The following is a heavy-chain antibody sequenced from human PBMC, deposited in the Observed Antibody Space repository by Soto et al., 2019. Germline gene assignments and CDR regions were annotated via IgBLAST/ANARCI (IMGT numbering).Heavy chain of an antibody. V-gene: IGHV3-11*06. D-gene: IGHD3-10*01. Sequence: QVQLVESGGGLVKPGVSLRLSCAASRFTFTDYYMSWIRQAPGKGLEWVSYISSSSSYIYYADSVKGRFTISRDNAKNSLYLQMNSLRAEDTAVYYCARERGYYYGSGSYLIWGQGTLVTVSS. CDR1: RFTFTDYY. J-gene: IGHJ4*02. CDR3: ARERGYYYGSGSYLI. CDR2: ISSSSSYI.